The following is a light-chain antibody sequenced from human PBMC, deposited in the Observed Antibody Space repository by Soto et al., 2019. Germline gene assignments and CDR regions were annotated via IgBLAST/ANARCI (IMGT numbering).Light chain of an antibody. CDR1: SSDVGGYNY. V-gene: IGLV2-11*01. CDR2: DVS. CDR3: CSFAGTYTLYV. J-gene: IGLJ1*01. Sequence: QSVLTQPRSVSVSPGQSVTISCTGTSSDVGGYNYVSWYQQHPGKAPKLMIYDVSKRPSEVPDRFSGSKSGNTASLTISGLQAEDEADYYCCSFAGTYTLYVFGTGTKVTVL.